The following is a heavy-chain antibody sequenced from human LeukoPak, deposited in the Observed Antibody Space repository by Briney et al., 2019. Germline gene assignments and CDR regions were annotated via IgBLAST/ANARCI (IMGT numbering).Heavy chain of an antibody. CDR2: IKQDESEK. V-gene: IGHV3-7*01. Sequence: PGGSLILSCAASGFTFSTYWMAWVRQAPGKGLEWVANIKQDESEKYYVDSVKGRFTISRDNAKSSLYLQMNSLRVKDTAVYYCAREVGSPAVRSAFDLWGQGTVVTVSS. CDR1: GFTFSTYW. J-gene: IGHJ3*01. CDR3: AREVGSPAVRSAFDL. D-gene: IGHD2-15*01.